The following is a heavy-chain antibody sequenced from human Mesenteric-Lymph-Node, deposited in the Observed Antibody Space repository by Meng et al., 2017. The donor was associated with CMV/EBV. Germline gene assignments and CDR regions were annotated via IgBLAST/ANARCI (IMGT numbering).Heavy chain of an antibody. J-gene: IGHJ4*02. CDR3: ARDQEAVAGTDY. CDR2: TNPNTGGT. V-gene: IGHV1-2*02. Sequence: ASVKVSCKASGYNFNGYYVHWIRQAPGQGLEWMGWTNPNTGGTNYAQKFQGRVSMTRDTSINTAYMELSRLRSDDTAVYYCARDQEAVAGTDYWGQGTLVTVSS. CDR1: GYNFNGYY. D-gene: IGHD6-19*01.